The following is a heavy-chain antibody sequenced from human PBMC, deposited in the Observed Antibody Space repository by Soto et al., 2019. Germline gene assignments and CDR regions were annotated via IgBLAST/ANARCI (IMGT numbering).Heavy chain of an antibody. V-gene: IGHV4-30-4*02. CDR1: GGSISSGDYY. Sequence: SDTLSLTCTVSGGSISSGDYYWSWIRQPPGKGLEWIGYIYYSGSTYYNPSLKSRVTISVDTSKNQFSLKLSSVTAADTAVYYCARARVLLGFNRFDPWGQGTLVTVSS. D-gene: IGHD3-10*01. J-gene: IGHJ5*02. CDR2: IYYSGST. CDR3: ARARVLLGFNRFDP.